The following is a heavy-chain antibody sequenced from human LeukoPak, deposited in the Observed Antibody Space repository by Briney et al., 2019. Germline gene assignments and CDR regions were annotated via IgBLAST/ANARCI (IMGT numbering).Heavy chain of an antibody. J-gene: IGHJ4*02. V-gene: IGHV3-74*01. CDR1: GFTLSKYW. Sequence: GGSLRLSCAASGFTLSKYWMQWVRQVPGKGLVWVSHVNSDGTNTSSADSVKGRFTISRDDAKNTLFLQMNSLRAEDTAVYYCARGGYYGSFDYWGQGTLVTVSS. D-gene: IGHD3-22*01. CDR3: ARGGYYGSFDY. CDR2: VNSDGTNT.